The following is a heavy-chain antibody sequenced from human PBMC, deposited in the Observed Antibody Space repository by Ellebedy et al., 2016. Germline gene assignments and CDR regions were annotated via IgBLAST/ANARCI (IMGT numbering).Heavy chain of an antibody. CDR1: GFTFSSYS. V-gene: IGHV3-21*01. Sequence: GGSLRLSXAASGFTFSSYSMNWARQAPGKGLEWVSSISSSSSYIYYADSVKGRFTISRDNAKNSLYLQMNSLRAEDTAVYYCARDSRGSSSHDYWGQGTLVTVSS. CDR3: ARDSRGSSSHDY. CDR2: ISSSSSYI. J-gene: IGHJ4*02. D-gene: IGHD6-13*01.